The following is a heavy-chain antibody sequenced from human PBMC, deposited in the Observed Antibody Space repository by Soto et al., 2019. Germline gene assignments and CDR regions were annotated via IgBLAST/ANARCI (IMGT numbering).Heavy chain of an antibody. CDR2: INHSGST. Sequence: QVQLQQWGAGLLKPSETLSLTCAVYGGSFSGYYWSWIRQPPGKGLEWIGEINHSGSTNYNPSLKRRVTISVDTSKNQFSLKLSSVTAADTAVYYCARGVVVVADNYYYYYMDVWGKGTTVTVSS. V-gene: IGHV4-34*01. J-gene: IGHJ6*03. CDR1: GGSFSGYY. CDR3: ARGVVVVADNYYYYYMDV. D-gene: IGHD2-15*01.